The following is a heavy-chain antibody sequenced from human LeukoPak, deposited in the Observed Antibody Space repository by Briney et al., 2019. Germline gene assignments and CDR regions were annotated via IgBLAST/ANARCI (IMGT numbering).Heavy chain of an antibody. D-gene: IGHD2-21*01. CDR3: AKFHIVVVNGYFDY. J-gene: IGHJ4*02. CDR1: GFTFSDYY. Sequence: GGSLRLSCAASGFTFSDYYMSWVRQAPGRGLEWVSYIGAGGINIYYADSVKGRFTISRDNTKNSLYLQMNSLRAEDTAVYYCAKFHIVVVNGYFDYWGQGTLVTVSS. CDR2: IGAGGINI. V-gene: IGHV3-11*04.